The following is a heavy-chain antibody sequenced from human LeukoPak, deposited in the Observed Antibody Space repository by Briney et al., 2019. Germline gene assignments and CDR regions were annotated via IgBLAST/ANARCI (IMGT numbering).Heavy chain of an antibody. CDR3: ARAPLRYFDWLPLYYFDY. V-gene: IGHV3-21*01. J-gene: IGHJ4*02. D-gene: IGHD3-9*01. CDR2: ISSSSSYI. Sequence: GGSLRLSYAASGFTFSSYSMNWVRQAPGKGLEWVSSISSSSSYIYYADSVKGRFTISRDNAKNSLYLQMNSLRAEDTAVYYCARAPLRYFDWLPLYYFDYWGQGTLVTVSS. CDR1: GFTFSSYS.